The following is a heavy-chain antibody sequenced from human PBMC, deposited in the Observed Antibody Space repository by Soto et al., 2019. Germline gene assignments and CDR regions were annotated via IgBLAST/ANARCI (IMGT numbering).Heavy chain of an antibody. CDR2: FDPEDGET. CDR3: ATDRSGLFHRDAFDI. CDR1: GYTLTELS. D-gene: IGHD3-10*02. J-gene: IGHJ3*02. V-gene: IGHV1-24*01. Sequence: ASVKVSCKVSGYTLTELSMHWVRQAPGKGLEWMGGFDPEDGETIYAQKFQGRVTMTEDTSTDTAYMELSSLRSEDTAVYYCATDRSGLFHRDAFDIWGQGTMVTVSS.